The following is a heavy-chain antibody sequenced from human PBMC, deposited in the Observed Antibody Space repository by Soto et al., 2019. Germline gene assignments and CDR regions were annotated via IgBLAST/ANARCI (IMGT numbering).Heavy chain of an antibody. V-gene: IGHV3-48*01. CDR1: GFTFSSYG. D-gene: IGHD2-15*01. CDR2: ISSSSSTI. CDR3: AREEDIVVVVAANGGWFDH. Sequence: EVQLVESGGGLVQPGGSLRLSCAASGFTFSSYGMNWVRQAPGKGLEWVSYISSSSSTIYYADSVKGRFNISRDNAKNSLYLQMNSLRAEDSAVYYCAREEDIVVVVAANGGWFDHWGQGNLVTVSS. J-gene: IGHJ5*02.